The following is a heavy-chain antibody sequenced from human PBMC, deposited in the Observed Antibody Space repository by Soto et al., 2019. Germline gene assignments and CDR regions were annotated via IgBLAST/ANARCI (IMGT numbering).Heavy chain of an antibody. V-gene: IGHV4-30-4*01. CDR2: IYYSGST. CDR1: GGSISSGDYY. D-gene: IGHD6-6*01. Sequence: PSETLSLTCTVSGGSISSGDYYWSWIRQPPGKGLKWIGYIYYSGSTYYNPSLKSRVTISVDTSKNQFSLKLSSVTAADTAVYYCARAGSIAAMNWFDPWGQGTLVTVSS. J-gene: IGHJ5*02. CDR3: ARAGSIAAMNWFDP.